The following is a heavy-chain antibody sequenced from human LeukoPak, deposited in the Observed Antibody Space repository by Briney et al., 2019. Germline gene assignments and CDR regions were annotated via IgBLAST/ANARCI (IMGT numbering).Heavy chain of an antibody. CDR3: ASESRPTPNYFDY. V-gene: IGHV3-11*04. J-gene: IGHJ4*02. CDR1: GFTFSDYY. CDR2: ISSSGSTI. Sequence: GGSLRLSCAASGFTFSDYYMSWIRQAPGKGLEWVSYISSSGSTIYYADSVKGRFTISRDNAKNSLYLQMNSLRVEDTAVYYCASESRPTPNYFDYWGQGTLVTVSS. D-gene: IGHD2-15*01.